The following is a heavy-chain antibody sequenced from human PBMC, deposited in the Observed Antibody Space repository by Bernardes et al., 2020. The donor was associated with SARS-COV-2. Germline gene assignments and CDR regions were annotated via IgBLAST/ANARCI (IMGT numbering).Heavy chain of an antibody. CDR1: GFTFGISG. D-gene: IGHD3-10*01. CDR2: ISAYNGNT. J-gene: IGHJ5*02. CDR3: AREQLSGWFDP. V-gene: IGHV1-18*01. Sequence: ASVKVSCKASGFTFGISGISWVRQAPGQGPEWMGWISAYNGNTKYAQSLQGRVIMTTDTPTSTAYMELRNLRSDDTAVYYCAREQLSGWFDPWGQGTLITVSS.